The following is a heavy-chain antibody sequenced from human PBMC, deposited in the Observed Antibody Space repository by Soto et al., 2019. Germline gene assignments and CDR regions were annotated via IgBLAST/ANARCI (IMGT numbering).Heavy chain of an antibody. Sequence: QVQLVQSGAEVKKPGASVKVSCKASGYTFTSYGISWVRQAPGQGLAWRGWISAYNGNTNYAQKLQGRVTMTTDTSTSTAYMELRSLRSDDTAVYYCARDYYCSGGSCYSGWFDHWGQGTLVTVSS. CDR1: GYTFTSYG. V-gene: IGHV1-18*01. CDR2: ISAYNGNT. CDR3: ARDYYCSGGSCYSGWFDH. D-gene: IGHD2-15*01. J-gene: IGHJ5*02.